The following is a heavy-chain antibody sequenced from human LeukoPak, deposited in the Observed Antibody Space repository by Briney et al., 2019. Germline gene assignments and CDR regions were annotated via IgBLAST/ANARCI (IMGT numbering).Heavy chain of an antibody. J-gene: IGHJ4*02. V-gene: IGHV4-30-4*01. Sequence: PSETLSLTCTVSGGSISSGDYYWSWIRQPPGKGLEWIGYVYYSGSTYYNPSLKSRVTMSVDTSKNQFSLKLSSVTAADTAVYYCARGYSSSPGFDYWGQGTLVTVSS. CDR2: VYYSGST. CDR1: GGSISSGDYY. D-gene: IGHD6-6*01. CDR3: ARGYSSSPGFDY.